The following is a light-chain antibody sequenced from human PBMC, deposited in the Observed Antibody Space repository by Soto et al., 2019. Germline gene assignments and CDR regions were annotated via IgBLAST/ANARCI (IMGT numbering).Light chain of an antibody. CDR3: GTWDSSLSAVV. Sequence: QSVLTQPPSVSAALGQKVTISCSGSSSNIGNNYVSWYQQLPGTAPRLFIYDNNKRPSGIPDRISGSKSGTSATLGITGLQTGDEADYYCGTWDSSLSAVVFGGGTKLTVL. J-gene: IGLJ2*01. CDR2: DNN. CDR1: SSNIGNNY. V-gene: IGLV1-51*01.